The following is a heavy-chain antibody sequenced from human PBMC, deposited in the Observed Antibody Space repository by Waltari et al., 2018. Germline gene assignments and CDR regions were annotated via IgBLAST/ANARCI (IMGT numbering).Heavy chain of an antibody. V-gene: IGHV4-4*07. CDR2: IYTSGST. CDR3: AREGYCSSTSCYRSYYYYMDV. CDR1: GGSISSYY. J-gene: IGHJ6*03. D-gene: IGHD2-2*01. Sequence: QVQLQESGPGLVKPSETLSLTCTVSGGSISSYYWSWIRQPAGKGPGWIGRIYTSGSTNYNPSLKSRVTMSVDTSKNQFSLKLSSVTAADTAVYYCAREGYCSSTSCYRSYYYYMDVWGKGTTVTISS.